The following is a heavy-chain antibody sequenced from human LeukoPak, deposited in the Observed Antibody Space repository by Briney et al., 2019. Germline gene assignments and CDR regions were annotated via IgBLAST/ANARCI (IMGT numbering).Heavy chain of an antibody. J-gene: IGHJ5*02. CDR1: GFTFSTSA. CDR2: VWYDGGNK. D-gene: IGHD6-19*01. V-gene: IGHV3-33*01. Sequence: PGRSLTLSCAASGFTFSTSAMHWVRQAPGKGLEWVAVVWYDGGNKYYEDSVKGRFTISRDNSKNMLYLQMNSLRAEDTAMYYCARLAGQWRLDPWGQGTLVTVSS. CDR3: ARLAGQWRLDP.